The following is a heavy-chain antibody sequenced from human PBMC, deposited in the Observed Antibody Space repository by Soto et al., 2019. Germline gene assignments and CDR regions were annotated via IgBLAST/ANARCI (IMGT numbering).Heavy chain of an antibody. V-gene: IGHV3-30-3*01. CDR1: GFTFSSYA. Sequence: PGGSLRLSCAASGFTFSSYAMHWVRQAPGKGLEWVAVIAYDGNNKYYADSVKGRFTISRDNSKNTLYLEMNSLTAEDTAVYYRARDGLSYDIWSPQPCDYWRQGTQVTVSS. CDR2: IAYDGNNK. D-gene: IGHD3-3*01. CDR3: ARDGLSYDIWSPQPCDY. J-gene: IGHJ4*02.